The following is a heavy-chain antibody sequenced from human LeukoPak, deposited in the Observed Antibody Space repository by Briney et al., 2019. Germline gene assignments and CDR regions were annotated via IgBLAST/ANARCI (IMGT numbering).Heavy chain of an antibody. V-gene: IGHV5-51*01. J-gene: IGHJ4*02. CDR1: GYSFTSYW. Sequence: GESLKISCKGSGYSFTSYWIGGVRQMPGKGLEWMGIIYPGDSDTRYSPSFQGQVTISADKSISTAYLQWSSLKASDTAMYYRARHDDSSGYDNYYFDYWGQRTLVTVSS. CDR2: IYPGDSDT. CDR3: ARHDDSSGYDNYYFDY. D-gene: IGHD3-22*01.